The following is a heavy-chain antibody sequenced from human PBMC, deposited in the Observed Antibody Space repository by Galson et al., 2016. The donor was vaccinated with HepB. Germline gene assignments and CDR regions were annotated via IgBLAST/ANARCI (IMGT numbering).Heavy chain of an antibody. CDR3: ARASPVVGLQL. CDR2: FFSGGNT. D-gene: IGHD1-1*01. J-gene: IGHJ1*01. Sequence: TLSLTCTVSGGSISSSTYYWGWIRQPPGKGLEWIGSFFSGGNTYYNPSLKSRVTISVDTTKNQFSLKLSSVTAADTAVYYCARASPVVGLQLWGQGTLVTVSS. CDR1: GGSISSSTYY. V-gene: IGHV4-39*07.